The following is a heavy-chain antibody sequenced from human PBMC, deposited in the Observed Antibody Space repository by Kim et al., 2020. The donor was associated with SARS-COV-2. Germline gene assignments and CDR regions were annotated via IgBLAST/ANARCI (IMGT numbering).Heavy chain of an antibody. V-gene: IGHV3-33*06. CDR3: AKVVYSSNYYYGMDV. J-gene: IGHJ6*02. CDR2: IWYDGSNK. D-gene: IGHD6-13*01. Sequence: GGSLRLSCAASGFTFSSYGMHWVRQAPGKGLEWVAVIWYDGSNKYYADSVKGRFTISRDNSKNTLYLQMNSLRAEDTAVYYCAKVVYSSNYYYGMDVWGQGTTVTVSS. CDR1: GFTFSSYG.